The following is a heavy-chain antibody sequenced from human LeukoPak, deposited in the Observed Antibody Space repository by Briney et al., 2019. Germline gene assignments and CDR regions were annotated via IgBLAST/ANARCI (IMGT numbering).Heavy chain of an antibody. Sequence: PWGSLRLSCAVSGFTVSGSYMSWVRQAPGKGLEWVSFISTSSSYIYYADSVKGRFTISRDNSKNTLYLQMNSLRAEDTAVYYCAKLPDGSWIQDFDYWGQGTLVTVSS. CDR1: GFTVSGSY. CDR3: AKLPDGSWIQDFDY. CDR2: ISTSSSYI. V-gene: IGHV3-21*01. D-gene: IGHD5-18*01. J-gene: IGHJ4*02.